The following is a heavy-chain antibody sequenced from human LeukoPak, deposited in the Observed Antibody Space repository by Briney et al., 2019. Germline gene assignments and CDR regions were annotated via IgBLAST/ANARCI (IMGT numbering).Heavy chain of an antibody. J-gene: IGHJ4*02. CDR2: ISYDGSNK. CDR1: GFTFSTYG. D-gene: IGHD1-26*01. CDR3: AKVFFSGSYYAASDY. V-gene: IGHV3-30*18. Sequence: GRSLRLSCAASGFTFSTYGMHWVRQAPGRGLEWVAVISYDGSNKYYADSVKGRFTISRDNSKNTLYLQTNSLRAEDTAVYYCAKVFFSGSYYAASDYWGQGTLVTVSS.